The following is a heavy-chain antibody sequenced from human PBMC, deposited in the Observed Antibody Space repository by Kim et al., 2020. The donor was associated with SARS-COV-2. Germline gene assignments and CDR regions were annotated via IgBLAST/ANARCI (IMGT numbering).Heavy chain of an antibody. CDR3: ARERDGVCDY. CDR2: IYYSGST. D-gene: IGHD2-8*01. Sequence: SETLSLTCTVSGGSISSGGYYWSWIRQHPGKGLEWIGYIYYSGSTYYNPSLKSRVTISVDTSKNQFSLKLSSVTAADTAVYYCARERDGVCDYWGQGTLVTVSS. CDR1: GGSISSGGYY. V-gene: IGHV4-31*03. J-gene: IGHJ4*02.